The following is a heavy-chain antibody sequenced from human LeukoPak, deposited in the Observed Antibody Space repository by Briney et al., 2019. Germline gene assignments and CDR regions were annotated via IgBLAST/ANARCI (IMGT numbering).Heavy chain of an antibody. J-gene: IGHJ5*02. D-gene: IGHD6-13*01. CDR2: IIPIFGTA. V-gene: IGHV1-69*05. Sequence: SVKVSCKASGCTFSSYAISWVRQAPGQGLEWMGGIIPIFGTANYAQKFQGRVTLTTDEGKSTADMELSSLRSEDTAVYYCARESSIAAAGTYNWFDPGAREPWSPSPQ. CDR3: ARESSIAAAGTYNWFDP. CDR1: GCTFSSYA.